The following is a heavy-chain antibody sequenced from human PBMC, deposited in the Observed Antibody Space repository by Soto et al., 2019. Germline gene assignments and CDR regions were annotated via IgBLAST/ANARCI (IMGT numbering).Heavy chain of an antibody. D-gene: IGHD2-15*01. CDR2: IIPTLGTA. CDR1: GGTFSSYA. Sequence: QVQLVQSGAEVKKPGSSVKVSCKASGGTFSSYAISWVRQAPGQGLEWMGGIIPTLGTANYEQKFHGRVTITADDXISLAXXALSSLSSEDTAVYYCARDQSTCSGGSCYSYWFDPWGQGTLVTVSS. V-gene: IGHV1-69*11. CDR3: ARDQSTCSGGSCYSYWFDP. J-gene: IGHJ5*02.